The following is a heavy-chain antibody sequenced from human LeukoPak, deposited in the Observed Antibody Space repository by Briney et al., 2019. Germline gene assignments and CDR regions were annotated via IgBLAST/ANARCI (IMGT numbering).Heavy chain of an antibody. Sequence: ASVKVSFKASGYTFTDYYIHWVRQAPGQGLGWMGWIYPNSGGTNYAQRFKGRATMTGDTSISTAYMELSGLRSDDTAVYYCARDIWNLRIIYYWGQGTLFTVSS. CDR1: GYTFTDYY. CDR2: IYPNSGGT. J-gene: IGHJ4*02. D-gene: IGHD3-10*01. CDR3: ARDIWNLRIIYY. V-gene: IGHV1-2*02.